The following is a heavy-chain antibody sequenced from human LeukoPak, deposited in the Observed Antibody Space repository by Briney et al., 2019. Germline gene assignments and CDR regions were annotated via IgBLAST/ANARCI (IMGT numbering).Heavy chain of an antibody. J-gene: IGHJ6*02. CDR2: ISDSGGST. V-gene: IGHV3-23*01. D-gene: IGHD3-22*01. Sequence: PGGSLRLSCAASGFTFSSYAMSWVRQAPGKGLEWVSTISDSGGSTFYAESVKGRFTISRDNSKNTLYLQMNSLRAEDTAVYYCAKGVVVSGEYYYGMDVWGQGTTVTVSS. CDR3: AKGVVVSGEYYYGMDV. CDR1: GFTFSSYA.